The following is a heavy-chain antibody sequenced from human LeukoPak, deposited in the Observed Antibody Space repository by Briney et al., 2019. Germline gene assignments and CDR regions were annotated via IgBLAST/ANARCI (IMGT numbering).Heavy chain of an antibody. CDR1: GGSFSGYY. V-gene: IGHV4-34*01. CDR3: ARDRYSYGF. D-gene: IGHD5-18*01. CDR2: INHSGST. Sequence: PSETLSLTCAVYGGSFSGYYWSWIRQPPGKGLEWIGEINHSGSTNYNPSLKSRVTISVDTSKKQFSLKLSSVTAADTAVYYCARDRYSYGFWGQGILVTVSS. J-gene: IGHJ4*02.